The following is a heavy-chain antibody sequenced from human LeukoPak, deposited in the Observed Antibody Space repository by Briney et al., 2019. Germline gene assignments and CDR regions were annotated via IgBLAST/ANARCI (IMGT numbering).Heavy chain of an antibody. Sequence: GGSLSLSCTVSGSTASSNSMSWARQAQGKGLEWVSFIYSDNTHYSDSVKGRFTISRDNSKNTLYLQMNSLRAEDTAVYYCARRAGAYSHPYDYWGQGTLVTVSS. CDR2: IYSDNT. J-gene: IGHJ4*02. D-gene: IGHD4/OR15-4a*01. V-gene: IGHV3-53*01. CDR1: GSTASSNS. CDR3: ARRAGAYSHPYDY.